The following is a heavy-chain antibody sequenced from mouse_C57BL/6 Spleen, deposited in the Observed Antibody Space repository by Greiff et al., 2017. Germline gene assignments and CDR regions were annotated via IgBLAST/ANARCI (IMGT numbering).Heavy chain of an antibody. CDR3: ARCYYGSSSYYFDY. D-gene: IGHD1-1*01. CDR2: IYPGDGDT. V-gene: IGHV1-80*01. CDR1: GYAFSSYW. Sequence: VKLQESGAELVKPGASVKISCKASGYAFSSYWMNWVKQRPGKGLEWIGQIYPGDGDTNYNGKFKGKATLTADKSSSTAYMQLSSLTSEDSAVYFCARCYYGSSSYYFDYWGQGTTLTVSS. J-gene: IGHJ2*01.